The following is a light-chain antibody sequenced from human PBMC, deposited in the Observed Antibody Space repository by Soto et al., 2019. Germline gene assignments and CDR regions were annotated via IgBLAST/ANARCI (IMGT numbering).Light chain of an antibody. Sequence: DIQVTQSPSSLSASIGDIVTITCRASQSIDSALNWYQHKPGKAPNLLIRATSSLQSGVPSRFSGSGSGTDFSLTISSLQPDDVATYYCQQSYTTPTFGQGTKVDI. CDR3: QQSYTTPT. CDR2: ATS. CDR1: QSIDSA. J-gene: IGKJ1*01. V-gene: IGKV1-39*01.